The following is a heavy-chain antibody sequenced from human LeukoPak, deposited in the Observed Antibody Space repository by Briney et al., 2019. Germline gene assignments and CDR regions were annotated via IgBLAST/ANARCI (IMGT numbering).Heavy chain of an antibody. CDR1: GYTFTSYG. CDR3: ARSDDFWSGSAAFDI. Sequence: GASVKVSCKATGYTFTSYGISWLRQAPGQGLEWMGWISAYDGNTNYAQKLQGRVTMTTDTSTSTAYMELRSLRSDDTAVYYCARSDDFWSGSAAFDIWGQGTMVTVSS. D-gene: IGHD3-3*01. J-gene: IGHJ3*02. CDR2: ISAYDGNT. V-gene: IGHV1-18*01.